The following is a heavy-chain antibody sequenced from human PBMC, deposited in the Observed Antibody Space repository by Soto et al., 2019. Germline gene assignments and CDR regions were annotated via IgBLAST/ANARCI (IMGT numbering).Heavy chain of an antibody. CDR1: GFTVSSNY. D-gene: IGHD2-2*01. J-gene: IGHJ4*02. Sequence: EVQLVESGGGLVQPGGSLRLSCAASGFTVSSNYMSWVRQAPGKGLEWVSVIYSGGSTYYADSVKGRFTISRDNSKNTLYLQMNSLRAEDTAVYYCARDRLKYEFDYWAREPWSPSPQ. V-gene: IGHV3-66*01. CDR2: IYSGGST. CDR3: ARDRLKYEFDY.